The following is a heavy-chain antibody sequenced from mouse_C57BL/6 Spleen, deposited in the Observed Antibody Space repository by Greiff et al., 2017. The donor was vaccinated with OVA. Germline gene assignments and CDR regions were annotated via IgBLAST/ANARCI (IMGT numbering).Heavy chain of an antibody. CDR1: GYAFSSYW. CDR3: AGWGYDGNQGYWDFWV. CDR2: IYPGDGDT. V-gene: IGHV1-80*01. J-gene: IGHJ1*03. Sequence: QVQLKQSGAELVKPGASVKISCKASGYAFSSYWMNWVKQRPGKGLEWIGHIYPGDGDTNYNGKFKGKATLTADKSSSTAYMQLSSLTSEASAVYFGAGWGYDGNQGYWDFWVWGTGTTVTVAS. D-gene: IGHD2-3*01.